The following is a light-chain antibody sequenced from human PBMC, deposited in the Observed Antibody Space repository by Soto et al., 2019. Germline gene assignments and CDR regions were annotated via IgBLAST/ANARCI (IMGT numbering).Light chain of an antibody. CDR3: QHYSSSPR. V-gene: IGKV3-20*01. J-gene: IGKJ5*01. CDR2: GAS. CDR1: QSVSSSY. Sequence: EIVLTQSPGNLSLSPGERATLSCRASQSVSSSYLAWYQQTPGQAPXLLIYGASSRATGIPDRFNGGASGTDFTLTISRLDPEFSAVYYCQHYSSSPRFGQGTRLEIK.